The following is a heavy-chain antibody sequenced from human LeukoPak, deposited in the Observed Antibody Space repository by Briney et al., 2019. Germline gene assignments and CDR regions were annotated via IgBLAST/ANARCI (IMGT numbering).Heavy chain of an antibody. V-gene: IGHV3-33*01. Sequence: GGSLRLSCAASGFTFSSYGMHWVRQAPGKGLEWVAVIWYDGSNKYYADSVKGRFTISRDNSKNTLYLQMNSLRAEDTAVYYCARDSFWYSSSWSVEIDYWGQGTRVTVSS. CDR2: IWYDGSNK. CDR3: ARDSFWYSSSWSVEIDY. J-gene: IGHJ4*02. CDR1: GFTFSSYG. D-gene: IGHD6-13*01.